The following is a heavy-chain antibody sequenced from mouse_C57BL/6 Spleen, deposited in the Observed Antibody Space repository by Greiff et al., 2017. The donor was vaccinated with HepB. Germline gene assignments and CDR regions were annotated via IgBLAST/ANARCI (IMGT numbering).Heavy chain of an antibody. CDR2: IRNKANGYTT. CDR3: ARYGSSYVAMDY. J-gene: IGHJ4*01. Sequence: EVHLVESGGGLVQPGGSLSLSCAASGFTFTDYYMSWVRQPPGKALEWLGFIRNKANGYTTEYSASVKGRFTISRDNSQSILYLQMNALRAEDSATYYCARYGSSYVAMDYWGQGTSVTVSS. D-gene: IGHD1-1*01. CDR1: GFTFTDYY. V-gene: IGHV7-3*01.